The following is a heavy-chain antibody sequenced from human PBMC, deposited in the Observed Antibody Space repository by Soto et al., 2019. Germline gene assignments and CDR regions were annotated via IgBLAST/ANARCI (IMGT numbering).Heavy chain of an antibody. V-gene: IGHV3-30-3*01. D-gene: IGHD2-2*01. CDR2: ISYDGSNK. J-gene: IGHJ6*02. CDR1: GFTFSSYA. CDR3: ASTLVPAASPPLYYYYGMDV. Sequence: GGSPRLSCAASGFTFSSYAMHWVRQAPGKGLEWVAVISYDGSNKYYADSVKGRFTISRNNSKNTLYLQMNSLRAKDTAVYSGASTLVPAASPPLYYYYGMDVWGQGTTVTVSS.